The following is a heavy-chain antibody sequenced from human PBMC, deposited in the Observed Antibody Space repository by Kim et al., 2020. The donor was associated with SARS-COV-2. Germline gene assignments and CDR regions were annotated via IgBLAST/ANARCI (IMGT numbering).Heavy chain of an antibody. V-gene: IGHV4-59*08. J-gene: IGHJ6*02. D-gene: IGHD6-19*01. CDR1: GGSISSYY. Sequence: SETLSLTCTVSGGSISSYYWSWIRQPPGKGLEWIGYIYYSGSTNYNPSLKSRVTISVDTSKNQFSLKLSSVTAADTAVYYCARRPGGWSSGWMDYYYGMDVWGQGTTVTVSS. CDR3: ARRPGGWSSGWMDYYYGMDV. CDR2: IYYSGST.